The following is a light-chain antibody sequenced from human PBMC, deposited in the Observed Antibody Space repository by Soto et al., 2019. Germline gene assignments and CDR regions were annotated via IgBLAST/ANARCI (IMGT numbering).Light chain of an antibody. CDR1: SSNIGSNY. V-gene: IGLV1-47*01. CDR3: VAWYDSLSAWV. J-gene: IGLJ3*02. Sequence: QSVLTQPPSASGTPGQRVTISCSGSSSNIGSNYVYWHQQLPGTAPRGLIYKNNERPSGVPDRFSGSKSGTSASLAISGLRSEDEADYYCVAWYDSLSAWVFGGGTKVTVL. CDR2: KNN.